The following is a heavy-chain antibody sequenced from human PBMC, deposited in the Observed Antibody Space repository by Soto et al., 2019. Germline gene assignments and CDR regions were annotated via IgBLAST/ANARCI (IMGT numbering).Heavy chain of an antibody. D-gene: IGHD3-10*01. CDR2: IVVGSGNT. CDR3: AALFYGSGSYYYYGMDV. Sequence: GASVKVSCKASGFTFTSSTVQWVRQARGQRLEWIGWIVVGSGNTNYAQKFQERVTITRDMSTSTAYMELSSLRSEDTAVYYCAALFYGSGSYYYYGMDVWGQGTTVNVSS. V-gene: IGHV1-58*01. J-gene: IGHJ6*02. CDR1: GFTFTSST.